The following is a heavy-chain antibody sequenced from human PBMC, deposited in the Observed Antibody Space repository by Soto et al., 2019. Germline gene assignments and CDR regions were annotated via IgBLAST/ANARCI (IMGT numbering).Heavy chain of an antibody. CDR3: TTDCSGGSCYPGAHYYYYGMDV. CDR1: GFTFSIYT. J-gene: IGHJ6*02. CDR2: VKSKTDGGTT. D-gene: IGHD2-15*01. V-gene: IGHV3-15*01. Sequence: GGSLRLSCAASGFTFSIYTMNWVRQAPGKGLEWVGRVKSKTDGGTTDYAAPVKGRFTISRDDSKTTIYLQMNSLKTEDTAVYYCTTDCSGGSCYPGAHYYYYGMDVRGPGTTVTVSS.